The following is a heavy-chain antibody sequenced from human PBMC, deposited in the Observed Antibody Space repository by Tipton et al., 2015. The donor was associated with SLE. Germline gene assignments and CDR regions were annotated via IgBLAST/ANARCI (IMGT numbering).Heavy chain of an antibody. Sequence: GSLRLSCAASGFTFSKYWMYWVRQAPGKGLVWVSHIQSDVITTSYSDSVKGRFTISRDNAENTLYLHLSSLRAEDTAVYFCARGGSLGSIDYWGQGTLVTVSS. V-gene: IGHV3-74*01. D-gene: IGHD3-3*01. CDR3: ARGGSLGSIDY. CDR1: GFTFSKYW. J-gene: IGHJ4*02. CDR2: IQSDVITT.